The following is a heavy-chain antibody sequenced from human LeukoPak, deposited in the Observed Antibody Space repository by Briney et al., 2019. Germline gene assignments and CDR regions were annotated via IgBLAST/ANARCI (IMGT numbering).Heavy chain of an antibody. V-gene: IGHV3-23*01. CDR1: GFTFSDYY. CDR3: AKDRSSWYYPFDS. D-gene: IGHD3-3*01. CDR2: VSGGGHNT. Sequence: GGSLRLSCAATGFTFSDYYMDWVRQAPGKGLEWVSVVSGGGHNTYYADSVKGRFTMSRDNSKRTVYLQMNSLRAEDTAVYYCAKDRSSWYYPFDSWGQGTLVTVSS. J-gene: IGHJ4*02.